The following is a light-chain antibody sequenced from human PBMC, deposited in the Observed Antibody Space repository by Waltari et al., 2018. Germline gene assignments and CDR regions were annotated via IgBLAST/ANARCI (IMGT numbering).Light chain of an antibody. Sequence: DIQMTQSPSTLSASVGDRVTITCRASQSIGSWLAWYQQKQGKAPKLLIYKASTLESGVPSRFSGSGSGTEFTLTISSLQPDDFATYYCQQSNSYSLTFGGGTKVEIK. CDR2: KAS. CDR3: QQSNSYSLT. J-gene: IGKJ4*01. CDR1: QSIGSW. V-gene: IGKV1-5*03.